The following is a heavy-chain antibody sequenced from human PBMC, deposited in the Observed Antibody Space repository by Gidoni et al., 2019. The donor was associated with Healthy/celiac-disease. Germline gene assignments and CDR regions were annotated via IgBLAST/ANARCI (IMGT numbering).Heavy chain of an antibody. Sequence: QVQLQQWGAGLLKPSETLSLTCAVYGGSFSGYYWSWIRQPPGKGLEWIGEINHSGSTNYNPSLKSRVTISVDTSKNQFSLKLSSVTAADTAVYYCARVRIQQLVQRYFDLWGRGTLVTVSS. CDR3: ARVRIQQLVQRYFDL. V-gene: IGHV4-34*01. CDR1: GGSFSGYY. J-gene: IGHJ2*01. CDR2: INHSGST. D-gene: IGHD6-13*01.